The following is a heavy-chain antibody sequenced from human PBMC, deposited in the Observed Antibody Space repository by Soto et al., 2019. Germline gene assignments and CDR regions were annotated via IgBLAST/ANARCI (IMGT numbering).Heavy chain of an antibody. CDR2: IIPILGIA. D-gene: IGHD2-8*01. Sequence: SVKVSCKASGYTWTGYYMHWVRQAPGQGLEWMGRIIPILGIANYAQKFQGRVTITADNDTSTAYMELSSLGSAETAVYYCARDPPHIYGVSYFDYWGQGTPVTVS. V-gene: IGHV1-69*04. CDR3: ARDPPHIYGVSYFDY. CDR1: GYTWTGYY. J-gene: IGHJ4*02.